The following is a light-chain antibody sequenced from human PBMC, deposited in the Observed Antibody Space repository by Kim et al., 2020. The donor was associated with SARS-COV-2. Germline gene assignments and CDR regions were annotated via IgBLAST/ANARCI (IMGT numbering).Light chain of an antibody. CDR2: GAS. Sequence: SPGERVTLSCRTSQSVTNNLLAWYQHKPGQPPRLLIYGASRRATGIPDRFSGSGSGTDFTLTVNTLEPEDFAVYYCQQYGTSPQTFGQGTKVDIK. V-gene: IGKV3-20*01. CDR1: QSVTNNL. J-gene: IGKJ1*01. CDR3: QQYGTSPQT.